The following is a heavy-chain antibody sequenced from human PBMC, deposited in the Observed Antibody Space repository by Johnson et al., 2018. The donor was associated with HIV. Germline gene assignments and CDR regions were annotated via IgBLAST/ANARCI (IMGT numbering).Heavy chain of an antibody. Sequence: QVQLVESGGGVVQPGRSLRLSCAASGFTFSSYAMHWVRQAPGKGLEWVAVISYDGSNKYYADSVKGRFTISRDNSKNTLYLQMNSLRAEDTAMYFCARGGPFHAFDIWGHGTTVTGSS. V-gene: IGHV3-30-3*01. CDR2: ISYDGSNK. J-gene: IGHJ3*02. D-gene: IGHD2-21*01. CDR1: GFTFSSYA. CDR3: ARGGPFHAFDI.